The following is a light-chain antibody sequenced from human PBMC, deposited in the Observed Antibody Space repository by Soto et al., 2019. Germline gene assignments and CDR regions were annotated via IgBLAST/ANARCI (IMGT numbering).Light chain of an antibody. Sequence: QSVLTQPPSASGTPGQRVTISCSGSSSDVGSNTVNWYQQLPATAPKLLIYSNNQRPSGVPDRFSGSKSDTSASLAISVLQSEDEADYYCAGCDDSPNSYVVFGGGTQLTVL. V-gene: IGLV1-44*01. CDR2: SNN. CDR1: SSDVGSNT. J-gene: IGLJ2*01. CDR3: AGCDDSPNSYVV.